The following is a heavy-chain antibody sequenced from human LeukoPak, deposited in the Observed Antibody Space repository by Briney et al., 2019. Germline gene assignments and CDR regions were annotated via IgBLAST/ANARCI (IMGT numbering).Heavy chain of an antibody. CDR3: ARVDQETRHDYNVYYYYYMDV. CDR1: GGSISSSSYY. D-gene: IGHD5-24*01. Sequence: SETLSLTCTVSGGSISSSSYYWGWIRQPPGKGLEWIGSIYYSGSTYYNPSLKSRVTISVDTSKNQFSLKLSSVTAADTAVYYCARVDQETRHDYNVYYYYYMDVWGKGTTVTVSS. V-gene: IGHV4-39*07. CDR2: IYYSGST. J-gene: IGHJ6*03.